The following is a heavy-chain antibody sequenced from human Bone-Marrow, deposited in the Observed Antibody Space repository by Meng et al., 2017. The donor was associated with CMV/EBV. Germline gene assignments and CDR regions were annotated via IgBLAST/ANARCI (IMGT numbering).Heavy chain of an antibody. V-gene: IGHV3-11*04. D-gene: IGHD2-2*02. J-gene: IGHJ6*02. CDR2: ISSTGDTV. CDR3: ARDHCSSASCNKGYYGMDV. CDR1: GGTISSSSYY. Sequence: LSLTCTVSGGTISSSSYYWGWIRQPPGKGLEWVSCISSTGDTVHYADSVKGRFTISRDNDKNSLYLQMHSLRAEDQAVYYCARDHCSSASCNKGYYGMDVWGQGTTVTVSS.